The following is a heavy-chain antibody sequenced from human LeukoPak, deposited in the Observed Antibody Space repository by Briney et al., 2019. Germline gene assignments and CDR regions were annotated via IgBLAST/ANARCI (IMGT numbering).Heavy chain of an antibody. CDR2: IRSKAYGGTT. CDR1: GFTFGDYA. Sequence: GRSLRLSCTASGFTFGDYAMSWVRQAPGKGLEWVGFIRSKAYGGTTEYAASGKGRFTISRDDSKSIAYLQMNSLKTEDTAVYYCTRMGIVLLWFGECDYWGQGTLVTVSS. CDR3: TRMGIVLLWFGECDY. J-gene: IGHJ4*02. V-gene: IGHV3-49*04. D-gene: IGHD3-10*01.